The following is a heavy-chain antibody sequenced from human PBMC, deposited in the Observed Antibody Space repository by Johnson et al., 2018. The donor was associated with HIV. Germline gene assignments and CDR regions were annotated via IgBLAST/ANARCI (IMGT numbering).Heavy chain of an antibody. J-gene: IGHJ3*02. V-gene: IGHV3-9*01. CDR2: SSWNSGNI. Sequence: VQLVESGGGLVQPGRSLRLSCAASGFTFDDYAMHWVRQAPGKGLEWVSGSSWNSGNIGYADSGKGRITFSRDNAKNSLYLQMNSLRAEDTALYYCAKDLRASIPTSSSAFDIWGQGTMVTVSS. CDR3: AKDLRASIPTSSSAFDI. D-gene: IGHD2-2*02. CDR1: GFTFDDYA.